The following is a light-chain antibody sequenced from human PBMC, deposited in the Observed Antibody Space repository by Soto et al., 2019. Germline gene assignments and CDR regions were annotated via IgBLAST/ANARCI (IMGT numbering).Light chain of an antibody. CDR2: EVS. J-gene: IGLJ3*02. V-gene: IGLV2-14*01. Sequence: QSALTQPPSASGSPGQSVAISCTGTSSDVGGYNYVSWYQQHPGKAPKVLIYEVSLRPSGVSSRFSGSKSGDTASLSSSGLQAEDEAEYYCASYRSTNTVVFGGGTKLTVL. CDR3: ASYRSTNTVV. CDR1: SSDVGGYNY.